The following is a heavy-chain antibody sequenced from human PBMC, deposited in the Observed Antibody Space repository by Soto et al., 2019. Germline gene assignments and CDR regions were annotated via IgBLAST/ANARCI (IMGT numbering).Heavy chain of an antibody. V-gene: IGHV1-3*01. D-gene: IGHD3-22*01. CDR1: GYTFTSYA. Sequence: QVQLVQSGAEVKKPGASVKVSCKASGYTFTSYAMHWVRQAPGQRLEWMGWVNAGNGNTTYSQKFQGRVTITRDTSGSTAYMELISLRSEDTAVYYCARDAFGYYDSSGFLPSYYYYYYGMDVWVRGTTVTVSS. CDR3: ARDAFGYYDSSGFLPSYYYYYYGMDV. CDR2: VNAGNGNT. J-gene: IGHJ6*02.